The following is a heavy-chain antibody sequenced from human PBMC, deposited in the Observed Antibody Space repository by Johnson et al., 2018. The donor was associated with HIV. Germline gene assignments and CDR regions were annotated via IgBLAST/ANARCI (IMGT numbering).Heavy chain of an antibody. D-gene: IGHD1-26*01. CDR2: ISSSGSTI. Sequence: QVQLVESGGGLVKPGGSLRLSCAASGFTFSDYYMSWIRQAPGKGLEWASYISSSGSTIYYADSVKGRFTISRDNAKNSLYLQMNSLTVEDTALYYCARADRDSGTYHDAFDIWGQGTMVTVSS. J-gene: IGHJ3*02. CDR1: GFTFSDYY. V-gene: IGHV3-11*01. CDR3: ARADRDSGTYHDAFDI.